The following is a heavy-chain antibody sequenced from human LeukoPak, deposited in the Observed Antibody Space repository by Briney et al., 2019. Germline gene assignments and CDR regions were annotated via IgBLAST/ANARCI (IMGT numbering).Heavy chain of an antibody. Sequence: GRSLRLSCAASGFIFDDYAMHWVRQAPGKGLVWVSRINEDGSTTNYADSVKGRSTIFRDNAKNTLYLQMNSLRAEDTAVYYCVRDLGGRSGHWGQGTLVTVSS. D-gene: IGHD1-26*01. J-gene: IGHJ4*02. V-gene: IGHV3-74*01. CDR2: INEDGSTT. CDR1: GFIFDDYA. CDR3: VRDLGGRSGH.